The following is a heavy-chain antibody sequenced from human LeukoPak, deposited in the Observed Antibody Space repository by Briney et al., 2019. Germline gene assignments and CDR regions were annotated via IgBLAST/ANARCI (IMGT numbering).Heavy chain of an antibody. V-gene: IGHV3-48*01. CDR3: AREGYCSSTSCPNWFDP. D-gene: IGHD2-2*01. J-gene: IGHJ5*02. Sequence: QPGGSLRLSCAASGFTFSSYSMNWVRQAPGKGLEWVSYISSSSSTIYYADSVKGRFTISRDNAKNSLYLQMDSLRAEDTAVYYCAREGYCSSTSCPNWFDPWGQGTLVTVSS. CDR2: ISSSSSTI. CDR1: GFTFSSYS.